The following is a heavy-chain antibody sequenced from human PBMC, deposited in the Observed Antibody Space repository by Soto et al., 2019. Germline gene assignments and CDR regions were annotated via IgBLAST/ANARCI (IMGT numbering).Heavy chain of an antibody. Sequence: QVQLGQSGGGVVQPGRSLRLSCAASGFTFSRHAMHWVRQAPGKGLEWVTMIWFDGSNKYYADSVKGRFTSSRDNSKNTFDLQINSLRAEDTAVYYCARDQASYASGGMDVWGQGTTVTVSS. CDR3: ARDQASYASGGMDV. D-gene: IGHD1-26*01. V-gene: IGHV3-33*01. CDR1: GFTFSRHA. CDR2: IWFDGSNK. J-gene: IGHJ6*02.